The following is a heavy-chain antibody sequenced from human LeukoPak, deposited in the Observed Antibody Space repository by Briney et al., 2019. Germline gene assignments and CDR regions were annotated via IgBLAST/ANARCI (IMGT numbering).Heavy chain of an antibody. V-gene: IGHV3-23*01. D-gene: IGHD5-12*01. CDR2: ISGSGGST. CDR1: GFTFSSYA. Sequence: GGSLRLSCAASGFTFSSYAMSWIRQAPGKGLEWVSAISGSGGSTYYADSVKGRFTISRDNSKNTLYPQMNSLRAEDTAVYYCAKWGVATGLDYWGQGTLVTVSS. J-gene: IGHJ4*02. CDR3: AKWGVATGLDY.